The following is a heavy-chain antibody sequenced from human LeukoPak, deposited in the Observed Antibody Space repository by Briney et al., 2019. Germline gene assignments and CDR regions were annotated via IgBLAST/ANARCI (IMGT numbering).Heavy chain of an antibody. CDR1: GFTFSDYA. CDR3: TTDEGGYFDY. Sequence: GGSLRLSCTTSGFTFSDYAMSWVRQAPGKGLEWVGRIKSKTDGGTTDYAAPVKGRFTISRDDSKNTLYLQMNSLKTEDTAVYYCTTDEGGYFDYWGQGTLVTVSS. CDR2: IKSKTDGGTT. D-gene: IGHD3-16*01. V-gene: IGHV3-15*01. J-gene: IGHJ4*02.